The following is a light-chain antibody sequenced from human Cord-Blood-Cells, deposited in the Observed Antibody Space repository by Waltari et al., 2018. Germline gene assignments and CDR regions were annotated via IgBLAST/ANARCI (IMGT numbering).Light chain of an antibody. Sequence: QSALTQPPSVSGSPGQSVTISCTGTSSDVGRYNRVSWYQQPPGQAPKLMIYEVSNRPSGVPDRFSGSKSGNTASLTISGLQAEDEADYYCSSYTSSSILVVFGGGTKLTVL. V-gene: IGLV2-18*02. CDR3: SSYTSSSILVV. CDR2: EVS. CDR1: SSDVGRYNR. J-gene: IGLJ2*01.